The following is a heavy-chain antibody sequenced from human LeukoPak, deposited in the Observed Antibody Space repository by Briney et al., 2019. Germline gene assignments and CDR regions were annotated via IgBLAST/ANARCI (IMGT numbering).Heavy chain of an antibody. CDR1: GGSFSGYY. Sequence: TSETLSLTCAVYGGSFSGYYWSWIRQPPGKGLEWIGAIYYRGSTNYNPSLKSRVTISVDKSKNQFSLKLSSVTAADTAVYYCARLNYYDSSGYYYFDYWGQGTLVTVSS. D-gene: IGHD3-22*01. CDR2: IYYRGST. CDR3: ARLNYYDSSGYYYFDY. J-gene: IGHJ4*02. V-gene: IGHV4-34*01.